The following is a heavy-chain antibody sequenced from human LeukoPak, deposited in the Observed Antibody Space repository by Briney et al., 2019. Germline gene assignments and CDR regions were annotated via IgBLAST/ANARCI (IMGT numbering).Heavy chain of an antibody. Sequence: GGSLRLSFAASGFTFSNGWMSWVRQAPGKGLGWVSRIKNKSERGTTDYAAPVKGRFTISRDGSTNTVYLHMNSLKTEDTAVYFCTSNLYCSTSSCYTLDNWGQGTLVAVSP. CDR3: TSNLYCSTSSCYTLDN. CDR2: IKNKSERGTT. V-gene: IGHV3-15*01. J-gene: IGHJ4*02. D-gene: IGHD2-2*02. CDR1: GFTFSNGW.